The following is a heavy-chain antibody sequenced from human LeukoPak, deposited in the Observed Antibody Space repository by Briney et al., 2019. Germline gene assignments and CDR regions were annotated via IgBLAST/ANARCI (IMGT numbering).Heavy chain of an antibody. CDR1: GFTFSSYW. V-gene: IGHV3-74*01. CDR2: INSDGSNT. Sequence: SGGSLRLSCAASGFTFSSYWMHWVRQAPGKGLVWVSRINSDGSNTNYADSVKGRFTISRDNAKNTLYVQMNSLRVEDTAVYYCAARGYCSGTSCLLEYWGQGTLVTVSS. CDR3: AARGYCSGTSCLLEY. J-gene: IGHJ4*02. D-gene: IGHD2-2*01.